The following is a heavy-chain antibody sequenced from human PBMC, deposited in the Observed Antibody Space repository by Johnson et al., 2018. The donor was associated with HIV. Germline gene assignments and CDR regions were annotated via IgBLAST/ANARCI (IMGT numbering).Heavy chain of an antibody. CDR1: GFSVSRNH. Sequence: EVQLVESGGGLVQPGGSLRLSCGASGFSVSRNHMNWVRQVPGKGLEWVSVIYSSGSTYYADSVQGRFPISRDNSKHTLYLQINSLRAEDTALYHCARDLRNSGWSNGFDVWGQGTMVTVSS. CDR2: IYSSGST. J-gene: IGHJ3*01. D-gene: IGHD6-19*01. CDR3: ARDLRNSGWSNGFDV. V-gene: IGHV3-66*01.